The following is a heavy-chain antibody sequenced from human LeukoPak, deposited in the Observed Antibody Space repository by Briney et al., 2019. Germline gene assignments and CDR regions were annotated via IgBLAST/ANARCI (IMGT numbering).Heavy chain of an antibody. J-gene: IGHJ4*02. CDR3: LTDLGFTVVTGVLDY. V-gene: IGHV3-21*01. Sequence: PRGSLRPSCAASGFTPSSYSMNWHSQAPGKGLEWVSSIRSTSSYIYYADSVKGRFTISRDSAKNSVYLQMNSLRAEDTAVYYFLTDLGFTVVTGVLDYWGQGTLVTVSS. CDR2: IRSTSSYI. CDR1: GFTPSSYS. D-gene: IGHD4-23*01.